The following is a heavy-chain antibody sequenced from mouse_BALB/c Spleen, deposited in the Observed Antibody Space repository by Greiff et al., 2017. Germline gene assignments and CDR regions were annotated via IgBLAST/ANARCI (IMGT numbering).Heavy chain of an antibody. J-gene: IGHJ1*01. CDR3: ARDYYGNWYFDV. Sequence: EVMLVESGGGLVQPGGSLKLSCAASGFTFSSYGMSWVRQTPDKRLELVATINSNGGSTYYPDSVKGRFTISRDNAKNTLYLQMSSLKSEDTAMYYCARDYYGNWYFDVWGAGTTVTVSS. CDR2: INSNGGST. CDR1: GFTFSSYG. D-gene: IGHD1-1*01. V-gene: IGHV5-6-3*01.